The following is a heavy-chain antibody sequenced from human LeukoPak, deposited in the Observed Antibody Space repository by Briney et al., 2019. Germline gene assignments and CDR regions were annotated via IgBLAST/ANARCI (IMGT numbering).Heavy chain of an antibody. D-gene: IGHD5-18*01. CDR2: ISWNSGSI. Sequence: GGSLRLSCAASGFTFYDYVMHWVRHAPGKGVEWVSGISWNSGSIDYADSVKGRFTISRDNAKNSLYLQMNSLRAEDTALYYCAKGPGTAMVTPFDYWGQGTLVTVSS. J-gene: IGHJ4*02. CDR3: AKGPGTAMVTPFDY. CDR1: GFTFYDYV. V-gene: IGHV3-9*01.